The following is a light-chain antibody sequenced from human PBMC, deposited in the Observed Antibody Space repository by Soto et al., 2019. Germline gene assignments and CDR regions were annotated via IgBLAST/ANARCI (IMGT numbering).Light chain of an antibody. Sequence: IGLTDSPATLSLSPMERATLSCMASQSVGSYLAWYQQRPGQAPRLLIYDASNRATGIPARFSGSGSGTDFTLTISSLEPEDFAVYYCQQYGGSPETFGQGTMVDIK. J-gene: IGKJ2*01. CDR1: QSVGSY. V-gene: IGKV3-11*01. CDR2: DAS. CDR3: QQYGGSPET.